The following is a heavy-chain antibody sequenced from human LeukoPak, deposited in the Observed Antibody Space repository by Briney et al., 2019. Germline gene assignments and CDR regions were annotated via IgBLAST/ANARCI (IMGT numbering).Heavy chain of an antibody. CDR3: ARVGYSSSSDWFDP. V-gene: IGHV4-34*01. CDR2: INHSGST. Sequence: SETLSLTCAVYGGSLSGYYWSWIRQPPGKGLEWIGEINHSGSTNYNPSLKSRVTISVDTSKNQFSLKLSSVTAADTAVYYCARVGYSSSSDWFDPWGQGTLVTVSS. CDR1: GGSLSGYY. D-gene: IGHD6-6*01. J-gene: IGHJ5*02.